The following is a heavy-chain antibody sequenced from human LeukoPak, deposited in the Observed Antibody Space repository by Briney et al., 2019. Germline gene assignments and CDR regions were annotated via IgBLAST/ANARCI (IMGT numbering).Heavy chain of an antibody. CDR3: ARGPSMITFGGVIVMLDY. D-gene: IGHD3-16*02. J-gene: IGHJ4*02. CDR1: GYTFTSYY. CDR2: INPTGGST. Sequence: ASVKVSCKASGYTFTSYYMHWVRQAPGQGLEWMGLINPTGGSTGYAQKFQGRVTMTRDMSTSTDYMGLSSLRSEDTAIYYCARGPSMITFGGVIVMLDYWGQGTLVTVSS. V-gene: IGHV1-46*01.